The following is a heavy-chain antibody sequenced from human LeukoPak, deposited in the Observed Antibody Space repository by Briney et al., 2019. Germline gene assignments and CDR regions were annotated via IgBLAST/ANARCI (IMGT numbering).Heavy chain of an antibody. D-gene: IGHD2-2*01. V-gene: IGHV1-2*02. J-gene: IGHJ5*02. CDR1: GYTFTSYY. CDR2: INPNSGGT. Sequence: ASVKVSCKASGYTFTSYYMHWVRQAPGQGLEWMGWINPNSGGTNYAQKFQGRVTMTRDTSISTAYMELSRLRSDDTAVYYCASTHPYCSSTSCYPDNWFDPWGQGTLVTVSS. CDR3: ASTHPYCSSTSCYPDNWFDP.